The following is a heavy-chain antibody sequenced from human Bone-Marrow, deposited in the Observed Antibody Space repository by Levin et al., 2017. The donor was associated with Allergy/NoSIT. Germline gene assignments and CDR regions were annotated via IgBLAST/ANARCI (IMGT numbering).Heavy chain of an antibody. CDR2: IHSSGIT. J-gene: IGHJ5*02. D-gene: IGHD2-21*02. CDR3: ARDINGDSPLNRFDL. V-gene: IGHV4-59*01. Sequence: KSSETLSLTCSVSGGSISTYYWSWIRQPPGKGLEWIGYIHSSGITTYNPSLESRVTISLYTSKNQFSLRLSSVTAADTAVYYCARDINGDSPLNRFDLWGQGTLVTLSS. CDR1: GGSISTYY.